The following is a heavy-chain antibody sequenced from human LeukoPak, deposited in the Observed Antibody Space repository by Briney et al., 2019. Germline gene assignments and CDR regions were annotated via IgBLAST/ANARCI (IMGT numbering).Heavy chain of an antibody. CDR3: ARHYYDSSDSYPWYFDY. CDR1: GDSLSSNTYY. Sequence: SETLSLTCTVSGDSLSSNTYYWGWIRQPPEKGLEWIGSMYYSGSSYYNQSLKSRVNISVDTSKNQFSLKLTSVTAADTAVYYCARHYYDSSDSYPWYFDYWGQGTLVTVSS. CDR2: MYYSGSS. V-gene: IGHV4-39*01. D-gene: IGHD3-22*01. J-gene: IGHJ4*02.